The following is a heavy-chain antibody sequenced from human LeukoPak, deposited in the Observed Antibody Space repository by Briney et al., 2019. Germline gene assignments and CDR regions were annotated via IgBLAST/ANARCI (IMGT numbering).Heavy chain of an antibody. CDR1: GGSFSGYY. J-gene: IGHJ5*02. D-gene: IGHD3-22*01. Sequence: SETLSLTCAVYGGSFSGYYWSWIRQPPGKGLEWIGEINHSGSTNYNPSLKSRVTISVDTSKNQFSLKLSSVTAADTAVYYCARGSDDSSGYYFWFDPWGQGTLVTVS. CDR3: ARGSDDSSGYYFWFDP. CDR2: INHSGST. V-gene: IGHV4-34*01.